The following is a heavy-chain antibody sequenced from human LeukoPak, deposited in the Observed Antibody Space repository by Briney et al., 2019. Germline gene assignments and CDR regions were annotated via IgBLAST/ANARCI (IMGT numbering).Heavy chain of an antibody. CDR1: GGTFSSYA. J-gene: IGHJ4*02. D-gene: IGHD3-3*01. CDR3: ARDQAPWDFWSGYRLDY. V-gene: IGHV1-69*01. Sequence: SVKVSCKASGGTFSSYAISWVRQAPGQGLEWMGGVIPIFGTANYAQKFQGSVTITADESTSTAYMELSSLRSEDTAVYYCARDQAPWDFWSGYRLDYWGQGTLVTVSS. CDR2: VIPIFGTA.